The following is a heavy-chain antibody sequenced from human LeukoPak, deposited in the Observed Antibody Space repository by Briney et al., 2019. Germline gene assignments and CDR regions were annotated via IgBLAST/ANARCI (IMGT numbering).Heavy chain of an antibody. CDR1: GGTFSSYA. Sequence: GSSVKVSCKASGGTFSSYAISWVRQAPGQGLEWMGRIIPIFGTANYAQKFQGRVTITTDESTSTAHMELSSLRSEDTAVYYCAIGITFGGSDEPFDYWGQGTLVTVSS. J-gene: IGHJ4*02. D-gene: IGHD3-16*01. CDR3: AIGITFGGSDEPFDY. V-gene: IGHV1-69*05. CDR2: IIPIFGTA.